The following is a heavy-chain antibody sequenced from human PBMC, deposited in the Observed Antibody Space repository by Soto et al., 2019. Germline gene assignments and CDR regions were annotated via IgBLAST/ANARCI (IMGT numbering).Heavy chain of an antibody. Sequence: SVKGSCGASGATSSSWAISWGRQSPGQGLEWMGGIIAIFGTANYSQRFQGRVTITADESTSTAYMELSRLRSEDTAVYYCARDSASRGSLYYYGMDVWGQGTTVTVSS. CDR2: IIAIFGTA. CDR1: GATSSSWA. D-gene: IGHD2-2*01. CDR3: ARDSASRGSLYYYGMDV. V-gene: IGHV1-69*01. J-gene: IGHJ6*02.